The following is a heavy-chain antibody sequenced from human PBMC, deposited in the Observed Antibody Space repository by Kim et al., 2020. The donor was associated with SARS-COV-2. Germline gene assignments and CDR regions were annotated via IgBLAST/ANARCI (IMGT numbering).Heavy chain of an antibody. CDR3: VRGLGLMDV. CDR2: IIQDGSEK. CDR1: GFSFSSYW. D-gene: IGHD1-26*01. V-gene: IGHV3-7*03. Sequence: GGSLRLSCAASGFSFSSYWVTWVRQAPGKGLEWVANIIQDGSEKYYVDSVKGRFTMSRDNAKNSLYLQMNSLRVEDTAVYYCVRGLGLMDVWGQGTTVTVSS. J-gene: IGHJ6*02.